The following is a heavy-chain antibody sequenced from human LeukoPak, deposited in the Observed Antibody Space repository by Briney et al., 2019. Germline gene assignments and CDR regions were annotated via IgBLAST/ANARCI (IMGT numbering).Heavy chain of an antibody. D-gene: IGHD2-21*01. CDR2: INPNTGGT. V-gene: IGHV1-2*02. Sequence: ASVKVSCKASGYTFTGYFMHWVRRAPGQGLEWMGWINPNTGGTNYAQKFQGRVTMTRDTSISTAYMELSRLRSDDTAMYYCARPYCGGDCYPGYWGQGTLVTVSS. CDR1: GYTFTGYF. J-gene: IGHJ4*02. CDR3: ARPYCGGDCYPGY.